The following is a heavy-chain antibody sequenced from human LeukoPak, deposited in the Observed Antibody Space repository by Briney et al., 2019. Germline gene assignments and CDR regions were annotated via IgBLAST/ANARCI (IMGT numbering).Heavy chain of an antibody. CDR3: ARDRGQQLLLWFDP. CDR2: INPHNGDT. Sequence: ASVKVSCKASGYTFTNYGITWVRQTPGHGLEWMGWINPHNGDTNYAQKLQGRVTVTTDTSASIAYMELRSLRSDDTAVYYCARDRGQQLLLWFDPWGQGTLVTVSS. D-gene: IGHD6-13*01. V-gene: IGHV1-18*01. J-gene: IGHJ5*02. CDR1: GYTFTNYG.